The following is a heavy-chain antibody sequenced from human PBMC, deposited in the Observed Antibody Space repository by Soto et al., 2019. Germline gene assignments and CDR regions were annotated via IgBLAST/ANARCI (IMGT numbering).Heavy chain of an antibody. Sequence: QVQLVQSGAEVKKPGASVKVSCKTPRYIFTAYFMLWVRQAPGQGLEWMGWINPNNGATHYGLSFQGRVTMTRDASISTAYMELSSLRSDDTAVYYCVSQDPGARFGPWVQGTLVIVSS. J-gene: IGHJ5*02. V-gene: IGHV1-2*02. CDR3: VSQDPGARFGP. CDR2: INPNNGAT. CDR1: RYIFTAYF.